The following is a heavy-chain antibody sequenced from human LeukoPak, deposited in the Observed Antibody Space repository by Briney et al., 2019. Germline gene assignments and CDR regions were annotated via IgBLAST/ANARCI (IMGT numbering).Heavy chain of an antibody. V-gene: IGHV3-30*18. J-gene: IGHJ6*02. CDR2: ISYDGSNK. CDR3: AKDGYYDYVWGSFGSYYYDGMDV. Sequence: AGSLRLSCAASGFTFSSYGMHWVRQAPGKGLEWVAVISYDGSNKYYADSVKGRFTISRDNYNNKLHLQMNSMRADCTSVYYWAKDGYYDYVWGSFGSYYYDGMDVWGQGNTVTVSS. CDR1: GFTFSSYG. D-gene: IGHD3-16*01.